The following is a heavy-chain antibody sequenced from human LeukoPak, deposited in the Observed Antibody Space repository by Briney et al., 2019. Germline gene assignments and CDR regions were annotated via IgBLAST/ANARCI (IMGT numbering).Heavy chain of an antibody. J-gene: IGHJ4*02. Sequence: PSETLSLTCTVSGGSISSSNYYWGWIRHPPGKGLEWIGSIYNSESTYYSPSLESRVTISVDTSKNQSSLKLTSVTAADTAVYYCARHRRTFYFDSGGLHYYFDFWGQGTLVTVSA. V-gene: IGHV4-39*01. CDR1: GGSISSSNYY. CDR3: ARHRRTFYFDSGGLHYYFDF. CDR2: IYNSEST. D-gene: IGHD3-22*01.